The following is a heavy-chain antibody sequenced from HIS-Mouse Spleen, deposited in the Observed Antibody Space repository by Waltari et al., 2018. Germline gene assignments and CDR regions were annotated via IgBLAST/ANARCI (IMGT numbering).Heavy chain of an antibody. D-gene: IGHD5-18*01. V-gene: IGHV3-15*01. J-gene: IGHJ3*02. CDR3: TTRGGYSYGDDAFDI. Sequence: GLEWVGRIKSKTDGGTTDYAAPVKGRFTISRDDSKNTLYLQMNSLKTEDTAVYYCTTRGGYSYGDDAFDIWGQGTMVTVSS. CDR2: IKSKTDGGTT.